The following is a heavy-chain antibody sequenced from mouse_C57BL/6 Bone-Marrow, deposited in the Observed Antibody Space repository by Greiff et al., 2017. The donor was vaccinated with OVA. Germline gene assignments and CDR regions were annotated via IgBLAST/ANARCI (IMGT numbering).Heavy chain of an antibody. CDR1: GYTFTSYG. CDR3: ASNLYAMDY. Sequence: QVQLQQPGAELARPGASVKLSCKASGYTFTSYGISWVKQRTGQGLEWIGEIYPRSGNTYYNEKFKGKATLTADKSSSTAYMELRSLTSEDSAVYFCASNLYAMDYWGQGTSVTVSS. V-gene: IGHV1-81*01. CDR2: IYPRSGNT. J-gene: IGHJ4*01.